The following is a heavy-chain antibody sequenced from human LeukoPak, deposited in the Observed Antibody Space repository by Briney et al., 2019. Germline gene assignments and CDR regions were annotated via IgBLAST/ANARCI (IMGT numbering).Heavy chain of an antibody. CDR2: IYHSGST. CDR3: ARGYCSGGSCYDDAFDI. Sequence: PSETLSLTCTVSGGSISGGGYSWSWIRQPPGKGLEWIGYIYHSGSTYYNPSLKSRVTISVDRSKNQFSLKLSSVTAADTAVYYCARGYCSGGSCYDDAFDIWGQGTMVTVSS. D-gene: IGHD2-15*01. J-gene: IGHJ3*02. V-gene: IGHV4-30-2*01. CDR1: GGSISGGGYS.